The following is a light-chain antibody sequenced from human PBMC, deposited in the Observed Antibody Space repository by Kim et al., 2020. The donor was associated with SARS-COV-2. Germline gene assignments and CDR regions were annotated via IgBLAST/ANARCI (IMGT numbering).Light chain of an antibody. CDR2: DAS. V-gene: IGKV1-5*01. CDR3: QQYNDHELT. J-gene: IGKJ4*01. CDR1: QNVNTL. Sequence: ASVGARVPITCRASQNVNTLLAWYQQRPGKAPQVLIYDASNLESGVPSRFSGSGSGTEFTLTISGLQPDDFATYYCQQYNDHELTFGGGTKVDIK.